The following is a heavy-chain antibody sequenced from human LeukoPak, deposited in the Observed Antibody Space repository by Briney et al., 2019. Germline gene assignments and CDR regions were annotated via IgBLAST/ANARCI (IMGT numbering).Heavy chain of an antibody. Sequence: SETLSLTCTVSDGSISNYYWSWIRQPPGKGLEWIGYISHSGITYYNPSLTSRVTLSVDTSKNQFSLRLNSVTAADTAVYYCARERSMVRGVSWFDPWGQGTLVTVSS. D-gene: IGHD3-10*01. CDR1: DGSISNYY. J-gene: IGHJ5*02. CDR3: ARERSMVRGVSWFDP. CDR2: ISHSGIT. V-gene: IGHV4-59*01.